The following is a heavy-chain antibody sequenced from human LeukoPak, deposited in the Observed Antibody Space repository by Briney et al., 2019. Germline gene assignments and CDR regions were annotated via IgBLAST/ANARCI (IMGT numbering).Heavy chain of an antibody. D-gene: IGHD3-10*01. Sequence: SETLSLTCTVSGGSISNYYWNWIRQPPGKGLEWIGYIYYTGSTNYNPSLKSRATMSVDTSKNQFSLKLSSVTAADTAVYYCARRRLYGSGSFPFDYWGQGTLVTVSS. J-gene: IGHJ4*02. CDR2: IYYTGST. CDR3: ARRRLYGSGSFPFDY. CDR1: GGSISNYY. V-gene: IGHV4-59*12.